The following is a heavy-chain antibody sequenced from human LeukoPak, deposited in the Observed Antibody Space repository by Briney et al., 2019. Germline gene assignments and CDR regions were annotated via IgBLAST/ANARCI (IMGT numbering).Heavy chain of an antibody. Sequence: GGSLRLSCAASGFTFSSYGMHWVRQVPGKGLEWVAVIWYDGSNKYYADSVKGRFTISRDNSKNTLYLQMNSLRAEDTAVYYCARSGIAAAGPFDYWGQGTLVTVSS. V-gene: IGHV3-33*01. D-gene: IGHD6-13*01. CDR3: ARSGIAAAGPFDY. CDR2: IWYDGSNK. CDR1: GFTFSSYG. J-gene: IGHJ4*02.